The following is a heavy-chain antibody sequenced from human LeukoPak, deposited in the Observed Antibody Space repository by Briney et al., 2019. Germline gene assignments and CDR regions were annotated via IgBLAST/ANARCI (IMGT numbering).Heavy chain of an antibody. Sequence: QAGGSLRLSCAASGFTFSSYGMHWVRQAPGKGLEWVAFIRYDGSNKYYADSVKGRFTISRDNSKNTLYLQMNSLRAEDTAVYYCAKDFRIVGATLPLYFDYWGQGTLVTVSS. J-gene: IGHJ4*02. D-gene: IGHD1-26*01. V-gene: IGHV3-30*02. CDR3: AKDFRIVGATLPLYFDY. CDR1: GFTFSSYG. CDR2: IRYDGSNK.